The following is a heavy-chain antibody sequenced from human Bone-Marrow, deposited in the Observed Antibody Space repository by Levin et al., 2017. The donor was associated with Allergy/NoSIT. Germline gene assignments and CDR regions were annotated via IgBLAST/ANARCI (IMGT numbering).Heavy chain of an antibody. CDR3: AKDIHDYGDLIAVNAFDI. J-gene: IGHJ3*02. CDR2: ISWNSGSI. V-gene: IGHV3-9*01. CDR1: GFTFDDYA. Sequence: GGSLRLSCAASGFTFDDYAMHWVRQAPGKGLEWVSGISWNSGSIGYADSVKGRFTISRDNAKNSLYLQMNSLRAEDTALYYCAKDIHDYGDLIAVNAFDIWGQGTMVTVSS. D-gene: IGHD4-17*01.